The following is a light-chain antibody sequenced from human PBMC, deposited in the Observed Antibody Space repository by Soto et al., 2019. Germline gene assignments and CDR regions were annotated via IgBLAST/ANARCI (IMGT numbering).Light chain of an antibody. CDR3: QQYTEWPLT. Sequence: EIVMTQSPATLSVSPGETATLSCRASQSVAGNLAWYQQKPGQPPRLLIYGVSTRATGVPARFSGSGSGTDFTLTISRLEPEDFAVYYCQQYTEWPLTFGGGTKVDIK. CDR1: QSVAGN. J-gene: IGKJ4*01. V-gene: IGKV3-15*01. CDR2: GVS.